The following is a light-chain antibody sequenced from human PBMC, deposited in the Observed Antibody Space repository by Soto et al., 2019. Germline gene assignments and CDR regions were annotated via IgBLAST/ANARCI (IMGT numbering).Light chain of an antibody. CDR3: SSYTSSSTPYV. J-gene: IGLJ1*01. CDR1: SSDVVGYNY. Sequence: QSALTQPASVSGSPGQSITISCTGTSSDVVGYNYVSWYQQHPVKAPKLMIYDVTNRPSGVSDRFSGSKSGNTASLTISGLQAEDEADYYCSSYTSSSTPYVFGTGTRSPS. V-gene: IGLV2-14*01. CDR2: DVT.